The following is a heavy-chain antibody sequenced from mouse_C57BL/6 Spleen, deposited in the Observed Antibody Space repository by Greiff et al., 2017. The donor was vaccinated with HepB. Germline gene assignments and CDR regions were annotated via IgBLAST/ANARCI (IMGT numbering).Heavy chain of an antibody. CDR3: ARSHYYSNYGYFDV. CDR1: GFTFTDYY. CDR2: IRNKANGYTT. V-gene: IGHV7-3*01. Sequence: EVKLMESGGGLVQPGGSLSLSCAASGFTFTDYYMSWVRQPPGKALEWLGFIRNKANGYTTEYSASVKGRFTISRDNSQSILYLQMNALRAEDSATYYCARSHYYSNYGYFDVWGTGTTVTVSS. J-gene: IGHJ1*03. D-gene: IGHD2-5*01.